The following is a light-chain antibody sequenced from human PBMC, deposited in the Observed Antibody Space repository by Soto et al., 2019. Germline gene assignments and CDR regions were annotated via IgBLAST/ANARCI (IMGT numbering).Light chain of an antibody. CDR3: CSYAGGTSVV. J-gene: IGLJ2*01. Sequence: QSVLTQPASVSGSPGQSITISCTGSSSDVGRYNLVSWYQQHPGKAPKLTIYEDIERPSGVSNRFSGSKSGNTASLTISGLQTEDEADYYCCSYAGGTSVVFGGGTKVTVL. CDR1: SSDVGRYNL. V-gene: IGLV2-23*01. CDR2: EDI.